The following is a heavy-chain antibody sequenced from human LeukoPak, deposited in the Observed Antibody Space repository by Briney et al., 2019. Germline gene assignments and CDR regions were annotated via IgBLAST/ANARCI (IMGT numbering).Heavy chain of an antibody. CDR3: ARDWVVPAAMETAFDI. V-gene: IGHV4-4*07. J-gene: IGHJ3*02. CDR2: IYTSGST. D-gene: IGHD2-2*01. CDR1: GGSISSYY. Sequence: SETLSLTCTVSGGSISSYYWSWIRQPAGKGLEWIGRIYTSGSTNYNPSLKSRVTMSVDTSKNQFSLKLSSVTAADTAVYYCARDWVVPAAMETAFDIWGQGTMVTVSS.